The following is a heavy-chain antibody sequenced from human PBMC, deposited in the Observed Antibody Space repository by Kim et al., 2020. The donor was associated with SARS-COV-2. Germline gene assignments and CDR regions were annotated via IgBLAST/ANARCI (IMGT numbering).Heavy chain of an antibody. D-gene: IGHD3-10*01. V-gene: IGHV1-46*01. CDR2: INPSGGST. J-gene: IGHJ5*02. CDR3: ARDRQPYGSGSYYYVGDWFDH. Sequence: ASVKVSCKASGYTFTSYYMHWVRQAPGQGLEWMGIINPSGGSTSYAQKFQGRVTMTRDTSTSTVYMELSSLRSEDTAVYYCARDRQPYGSGSYYYVGDWFDHWGQGTLVTVSS. CDR1: GYTFTSYY.